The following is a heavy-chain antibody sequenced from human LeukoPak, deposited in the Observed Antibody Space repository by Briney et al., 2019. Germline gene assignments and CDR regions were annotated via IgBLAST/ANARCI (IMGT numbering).Heavy chain of an antibody. J-gene: IGHJ5*02. D-gene: IGHD5-24*01. CDR1: EFTFSSYV. Sequence: GGSLRLSCAASEFTFSSYVMAWVRQAPGKGLEWVSTITPGGGTYYADSVKGRFTISRDNSKNTLYLQMNSLTAEDTAIYYCARPRWLQFGPHDSWGQGSLVTVSS. CDR2: ITPGGGT. V-gene: IGHV3-23*01. CDR3: ARPRWLQFGPHDS.